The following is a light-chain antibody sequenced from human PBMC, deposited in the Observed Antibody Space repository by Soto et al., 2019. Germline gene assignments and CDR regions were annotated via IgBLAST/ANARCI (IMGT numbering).Light chain of an antibody. CDR1: SYNIGAGYD. Sequence: QSVPTQPPSVSGAPGQRVTISCTGSSYNIGAGYDVHWYQQLPGTAPKLLIYGNSNRPSGVPDRFSGSKSGTSASLAITGLQAEDEADYYCQSYDSSLSGSWVFGGGTKLTVL. CDR3: QSYDSSLSGSWV. CDR2: GNS. V-gene: IGLV1-40*01. J-gene: IGLJ3*02.